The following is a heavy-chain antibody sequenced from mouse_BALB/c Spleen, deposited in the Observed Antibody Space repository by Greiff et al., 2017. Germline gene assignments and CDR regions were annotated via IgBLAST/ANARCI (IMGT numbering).Heavy chain of an antibody. V-gene: IGHV14-3*02. CDR2: IDPANGNT. CDR1: GFNIKDTY. Sequence: EVQRVESGAELVKPGASVKLSCTASGFNIKDTYMHWVKQRPEQGLEWIGRIDPANGNTKYDPKFQGKATITADTSSNTAYLQLSSLTSEDTAVYYCARTTATYYAMDYWGQGTSVTVSS. CDR3: ARTTATYYAMDY. D-gene: IGHD1-2*01. J-gene: IGHJ4*01.